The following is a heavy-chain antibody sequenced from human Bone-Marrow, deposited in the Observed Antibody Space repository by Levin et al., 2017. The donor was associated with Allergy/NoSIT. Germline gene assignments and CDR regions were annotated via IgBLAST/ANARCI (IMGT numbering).Heavy chain of an antibody. D-gene: IGHD3-10*01. Sequence: GESLKISCAASGFTFSSYWMNWVRQAPGKGLEWVANIKQDGSDKYYVDSVKGRFTISRDNAKNSLYLQMNSLRAEDTAVYYCARDRLGSVVTDYWGQGTLVTVSS. CDR2: IKQDGSDK. CDR3: ARDRLGSVVTDY. J-gene: IGHJ4*02. V-gene: IGHV3-7*01. CDR1: GFTFSSYW.